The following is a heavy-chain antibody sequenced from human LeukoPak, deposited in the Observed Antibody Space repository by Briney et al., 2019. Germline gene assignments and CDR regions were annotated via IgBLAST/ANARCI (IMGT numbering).Heavy chain of an antibody. CDR1: GFRFSDYG. Sequence: RGSLRLSCAASGFRFSDYGMYWVRQAPGKGLEWVAFIRYAGSNKYHSDSVKGRFTISRDDSLNTLYLQMNSLRVDDTAIYYCARKEHPTFCTSTSRLGGFDFWGQGTQVTVSS. V-gene: IGHV3-30*02. CDR3: ARKEHPTFCTSTSRLGGFDF. D-gene: IGHD2-2*01. CDR2: IRYAGSNK. J-gene: IGHJ4*02.